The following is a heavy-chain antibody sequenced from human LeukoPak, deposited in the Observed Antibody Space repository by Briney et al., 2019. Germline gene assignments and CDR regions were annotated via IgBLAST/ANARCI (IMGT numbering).Heavy chain of an antibody. Sequence: PGGSLRLSCAASGFTFSSYAMSWVRQAPGKGLEWVAVISYDGSNKYYADSVKGRFTISRDNSKNTLYLQMNSLRAEDTAVYYCAKLWLLHNWGQGTLVTVSS. J-gene: IGHJ4*02. D-gene: IGHD3-22*01. CDR2: ISYDGSNK. CDR1: GFTFSSYA. V-gene: IGHV3-30*18. CDR3: AKLWLLHN.